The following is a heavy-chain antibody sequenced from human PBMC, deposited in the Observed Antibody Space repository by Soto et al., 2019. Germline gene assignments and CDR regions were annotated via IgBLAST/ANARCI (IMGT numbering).Heavy chain of an antibody. J-gene: IGHJ4*02. V-gene: IGHV3-23*01. CDR1: GFAFSSYA. D-gene: IGHD1-26*01. Sequence: GGSLRLSCAASGFAFSSYAMSWVRQAPGKGLEWVSAISGSGGSTYYADSVKGRFTISRDNSKNTLYLQMNSLRAEDTAVYYCAKGRVGARYFDYWGQGTLVTVSS. CDR3: AKGRVGARYFDY. CDR2: ISGSGGST.